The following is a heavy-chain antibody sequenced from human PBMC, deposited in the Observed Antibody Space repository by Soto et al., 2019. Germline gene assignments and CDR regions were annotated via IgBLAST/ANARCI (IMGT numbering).Heavy chain of an antibody. D-gene: IGHD3-22*01. V-gene: IGHV2-70*01. CDR1: GFSLSTSGMC. CDR2: IDWDDDQ. J-gene: IGHJ3*02. Sequence: SGPTLVNTTQTLTLTCTFSGFSLSTSGMCVSWIRQPPGKALEWLALIDWDDDQYYSTSLKTRLTISKDTSKNQVVLTMTNMDPVDTATYYCERIRNYYDSPGAFDIWGQGTMVTVSS. CDR3: ERIRNYYDSPGAFDI.